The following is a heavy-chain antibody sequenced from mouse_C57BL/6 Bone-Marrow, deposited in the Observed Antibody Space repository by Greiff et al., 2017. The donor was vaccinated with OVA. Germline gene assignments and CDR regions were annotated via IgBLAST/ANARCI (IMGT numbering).Heavy chain of an antibody. D-gene: IGHD1-1*01. CDR1: GYTFTSYW. V-gene: IGHV1-5*01. CDR3: TRCYYGSSYENFDY. J-gene: IGHJ2*01. Sequence: VQLQQSGTVLARPGASVKMSCKTSGYTFTSYWMHWVKQRPGQGLEWIGAIYPGNSDTSYNQKFKGKAKLTAVTSASTAYMELSSLTNEDSAVYYCTRCYYGSSYENFDYWGQGTTLTVSS. CDR2: IYPGNSDT.